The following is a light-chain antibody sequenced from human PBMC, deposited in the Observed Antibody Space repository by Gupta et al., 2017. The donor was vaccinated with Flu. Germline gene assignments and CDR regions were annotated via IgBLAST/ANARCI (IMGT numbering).Light chain of an antibody. V-gene: IGLV1-40*01. Sequence: VTISCTGGSSTTRADYNVHCYHLPPGTAPKLLIYGTTNRPSGVPARFSGSKSGTSASLAITGLQTEDEADYYCHSYDSSLSGRVFRRGTKL. CDR1: SSTTRADYN. J-gene: IGLJ3*02. CDR3: HSYDSSLSGRV. CDR2: GTT.